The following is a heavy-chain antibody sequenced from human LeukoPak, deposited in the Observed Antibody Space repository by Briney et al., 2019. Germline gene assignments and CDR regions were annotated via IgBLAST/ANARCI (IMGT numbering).Heavy chain of an antibody. CDR1: GGSFSGYY. CDR2: INHSGST. J-gene: IGHJ4*02. CDR3: ARYSGSEGQIDY. Sequence: PSETLSLTCAVYGGSFSGYYWSWIRQPPGKGLEWIGEINHSGSTSYNPSLKSRVTISVDTSKNQFSLKLSSVTAADTAVYYCARYSGSEGQIDYWGQGTLVTVSS. D-gene: IGHD5-12*01. V-gene: IGHV4-34*01.